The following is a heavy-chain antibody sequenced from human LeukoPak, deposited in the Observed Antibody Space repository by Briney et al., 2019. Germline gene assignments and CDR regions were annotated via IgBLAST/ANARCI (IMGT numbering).Heavy chain of an antibody. CDR2: ISSSGSTI. CDR1: GFTLSSYA. J-gene: IGHJ4*02. Sequence: PGGSLRLSCAASGFTLSSYAMSWVRQGPGKGLEWVSYISSSGSTIYYADSVKGRFTISRDNAKNSLYLQMNSLRAEDTAVYYCARGIRITMVRGSALGFDYWGQGTLVTVSS. CDR3: ARGIRITMVRGSALGFDY. D-gene: IGHD3-10*01. V-gene: IGHV3-48*03.